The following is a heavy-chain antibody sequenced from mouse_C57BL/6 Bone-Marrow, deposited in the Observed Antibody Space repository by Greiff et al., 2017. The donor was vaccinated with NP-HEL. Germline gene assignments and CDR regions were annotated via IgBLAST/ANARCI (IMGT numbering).Heavy chain of an antibody. J-gene: IGHJ3*01. Sequence: VKLQESGAELVRPGTSVKVSCKASGYAFTNYLIEWVKQRPGQGLEWIGVINPGSGGTNYNEKFKGKATLTADKSSSTAYMQLSSLTSEDSAVYFCARQIYYDYPAWFAYWGQGTLVTVSA. CDR3: ARQIYYDYPAWFAY. D-gene: IGHD2-4*01. CDR2: INPGSGGT. V-gene: IGHV1-54*01. CDR1: GYAFTNYL.